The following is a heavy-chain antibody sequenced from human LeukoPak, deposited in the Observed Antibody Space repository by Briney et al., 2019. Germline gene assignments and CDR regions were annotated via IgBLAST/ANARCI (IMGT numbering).Heavy chain of an antibody. D-gene: IGHD4-17*01. V-gene: IGHV3-30*02. CDR3: VKDLNYGDLLDY. Sequence: GGSLRLSCAASGFTFSDYSMHWVRQAPGKGLNWVAFIRYDGNNKYYADSVKGPFTISRDNSKNTLYLQMNSLRAEDTAVYYCVKDLNYGDLLDYWGQGTLVTVSS. CDR2: IRYDGNNK. J-gene: IGHJ4*02. CDR1: GFTFSDYS.